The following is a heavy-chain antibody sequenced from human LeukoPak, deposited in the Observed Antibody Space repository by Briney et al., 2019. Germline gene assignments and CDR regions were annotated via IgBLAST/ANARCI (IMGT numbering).Heavy chain of an antibody. CDR1: GGSFSGYY. J-gene: IGHJ6*03. CDR2: INHSGST. D-gene: IGHD6-6*01. CDR3: ARAASSCVTLCMDV. Sequence: TSETLSLTCAVYGGSFSGYYWSWIRQPPGKGLEWIGEINHSGSTKYNPSLTSRDTISVDTSKNKFSLTLSSVTAAETAVYYCARAASSCVTLCMDVWGKGTTVTVSS. V-gene: IGHV4-34*01.